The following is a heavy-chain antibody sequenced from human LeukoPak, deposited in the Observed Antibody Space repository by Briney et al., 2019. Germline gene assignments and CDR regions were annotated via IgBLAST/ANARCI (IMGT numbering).Heavy chain of an antibody. CDR2: IWYDGSNK. D-gene: IGHD6-13*01. J-gene: IGHJ4*02. CDR3: AKDRVRYNSSWYRPLDY. V-gene: IGHV3-33*06. CDR1: GFTFSSYG. Sequence: GRSLRLSCAASGFTFSSYGMHWVRQAPGKGLEWVAVIWYDGSNKYYADSVKGRFTISRDNSKNTLYLQMNSLRAEDTAVYYCAKDRVRYNSSWYRPLDYWGQGTLVTVSS.